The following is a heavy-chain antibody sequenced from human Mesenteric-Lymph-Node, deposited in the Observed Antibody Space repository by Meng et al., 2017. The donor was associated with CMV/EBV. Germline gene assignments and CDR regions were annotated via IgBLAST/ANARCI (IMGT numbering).Heavy chain of an antibody. J-gene: IGHJ4*02. D-gene: IGHD6-13*01. V-gene: IGHV1-18*04. Sequence: SGYTFTGYGISWVRQAPGQGLELMGWISAYNGNTNYAQKLQGRVTMTTDTSTSTAYMELRSLRSDDTAVYYCASASGHSRSGTLFDSWGQGTLVTVSP. CDR1: GYTFTGYG. CDR2: ISAYNGNT. CDR3: ASASGHSRSGTLFDS.